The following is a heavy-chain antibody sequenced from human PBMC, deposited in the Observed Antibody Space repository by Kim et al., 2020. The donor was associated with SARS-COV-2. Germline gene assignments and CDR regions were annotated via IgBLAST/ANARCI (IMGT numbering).Heavy chain of an antibody. CDR3: ARHVFTGIERDAFDI. CDR1: GYSFTSYW. CDR2: IDPSDSYT. D-gene: IGHD3-9*01. Sequence: GESLKISCKGSGYSFTSYWISWVRQMPGKGLEWMGRIDPSDSYTNYSPSFQGHVTISADKSISTVYLQWSSLKASDTAMYYCARHVFTGIERDAFDIWGQGTMVTVSS. V-gene: IGHV5-10-1*01. J-gene: IGHJ3*02.